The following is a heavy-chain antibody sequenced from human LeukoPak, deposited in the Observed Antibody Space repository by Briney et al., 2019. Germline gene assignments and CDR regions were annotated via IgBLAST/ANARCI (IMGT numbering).Heavy chain of an antibody. D-gene: IGHD2-15*01. J-gene: IGHJ6*03. V-gene: IGHV1-2*02. CDR2: INPSSGGT. CDR3: ARGVVAATFYYYMDV. CDR1: GYTFTTYA. Sequence: ASVKVSCKASGYTFTTYAINWVRQAPGQGLEWMGWINPSSGGTNYPQKFQGRVTMTRDTSLSTAYMELSGLRSDDTAVYYCARGVVAATFYYYMDVWDKGTTVTVSS.